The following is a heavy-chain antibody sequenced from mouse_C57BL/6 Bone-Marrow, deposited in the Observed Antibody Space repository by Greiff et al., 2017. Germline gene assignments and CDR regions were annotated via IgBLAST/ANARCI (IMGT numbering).Heavy chain of an antibody. V-gene: IGHV1-69*01. CDR3: AREGYYAMDY. CDR2: IDPSDSYT. Sequence: VQLQQPGAELVMPGASVKLSCKASGYTFTSYWMHWVKQRPGQGLEWIGEIDPSDSYTNYNQKFKGKSTLTVDKSSSTAYMQLSSLTSEDSAVDYCAREGYYAMDYWGQGTSVTVSS. J-gene: IGHJ4*01. CDR1: GYTFTSYW.